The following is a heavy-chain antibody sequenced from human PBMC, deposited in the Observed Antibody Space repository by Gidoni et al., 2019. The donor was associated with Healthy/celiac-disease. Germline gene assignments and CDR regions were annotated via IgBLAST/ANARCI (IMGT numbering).Heavy chain of an antibody. V-gene: IGHV3-15*01. CDR2: IKSKTDGGTT. Sequence: EVQLVEYGGGLVKPGGSLRLSCAASGFTFSNAWMSWVRQAPGKGLEWVGRIKSKTDGGTTDYAAPVKGRFTISRDDSKNTLYLQMNSLKTEDTAVYYCTTPLHDYGDQIDYWGQGTLVTVSS. CDR3: TTPLHDYGDQIDY. J-gene: IGHJ4*02. CDR1: GFTFSNAW. D-gene: IGHD4-17*01.